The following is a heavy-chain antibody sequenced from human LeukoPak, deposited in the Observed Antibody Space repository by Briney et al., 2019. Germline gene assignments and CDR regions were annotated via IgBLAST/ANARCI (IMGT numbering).Heavy chain of an antibody. CDR3: AGDVGNFNWFDP. CDR2: IYYSGST. D-gene: IGHD4-23*01. CDR1: GGSISSYY. J-gene: IGHJ5*02. Sequence: KPSETLSLTCTVSGGSISSYYWSWIRQPPGKGLEWIGYIYYSGSTNYNPSLKSRVTISVDTSKNQFSLKLSSVTAADTAVYYCAGDVGNFNWFDPWGQGTLVTVSS. V-gene: IGHV4-59*01.